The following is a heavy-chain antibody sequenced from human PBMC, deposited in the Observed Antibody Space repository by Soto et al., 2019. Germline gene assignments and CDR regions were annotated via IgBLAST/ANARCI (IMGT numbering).Heavy chain of an antibody. J-gene: IGHJ6*02. D-gene: IGHD1-1*01. CDR2: ISYDGSNK. Sequence: QVQLVESGGGVVQPGRSLRLSCAASGFTFSSYGMHWVRQAPGKGLEWVAVISYDGSNKYYADSVKGRFTISRDNSKNTLYLQMNSLRAEDTAVYYCAKDQTERRPATKNYGMDVWGQGTTVTVSS. CDR3: AKDQTERRPATKNYGMDV. CDR1: GFTFSSYG. V-gene: IGHV3-30*18.